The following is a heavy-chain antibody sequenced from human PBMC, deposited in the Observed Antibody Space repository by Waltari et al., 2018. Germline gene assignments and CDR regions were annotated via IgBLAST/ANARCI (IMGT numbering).Heavy chain of an antibody. J-gene: IGHJ6*02. CDR2: INPNSDGT. V-gene: IGHV1-2*02. CDR3: ARSVVVPAAMGPYYYYGMDV. D-gene: IGHD2-2*01. Sequence: QVQLVQSGAEVKKPGASVKVSCKASGYTFTGYYMHWVRQAPGQGLEWMGWINPNSDGTNDAQKFQGRVTMTRDTSISTAYRELSRLRSDDTAVYYCARSVVVPAAMGPYYYYGMDVWGQGTTVTVSS. CDR1: GYTFTGYY.